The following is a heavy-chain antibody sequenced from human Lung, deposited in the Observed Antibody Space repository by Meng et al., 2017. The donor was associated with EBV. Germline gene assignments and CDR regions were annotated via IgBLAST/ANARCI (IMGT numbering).Heavy chain of an antibody. J-gene: IGHJ4*02. CDR3: ANAGRFGESLGDY. CDR1: GGSFRGYY. CDR2: INHSGST. V-gene: IGHV4-34*01. Sequence: HVQLQQWGAGLLKPSETLSLTCAVYGGSFRGYYWSWIRQPPGKGLEWIGEINHSGSTNYNPSLKSRVTISVDTSKNQFSLNLSSVAAADTAVYYCANAGRFGESLGDYWGQGILVTVSS. D-gene: IGHD3-10*01.